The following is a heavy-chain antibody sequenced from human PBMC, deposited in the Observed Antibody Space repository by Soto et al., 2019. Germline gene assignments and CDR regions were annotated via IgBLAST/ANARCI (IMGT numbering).Heavy chain of an antibody. J-gene: IGHJ4*02. CDR2: IIPILGIA. CDR1: GGTFSSYT. CDR3: SRLYNWNRVDY. D-gene: IGHD1-20*01. V-gene: IGHV1-69*02. Sequence: QVQLVQSGAEVKKPGSSVKVSCKASGGTFSSYTISWVRQAPGQGLEWMGRIIPILGIANYAQKFQGRVTITADKSTSTAYMELSSLRSEDTAVYYCSRLYNWNRVDYWGQGALVTVSS.